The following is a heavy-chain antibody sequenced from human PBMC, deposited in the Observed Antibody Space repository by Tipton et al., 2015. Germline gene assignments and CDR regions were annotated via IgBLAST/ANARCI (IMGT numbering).Heavy chain of an antibody. Sequence: QSGAEVKNPGASVKVSCKASGYTFTSYGIAWVRQAPGQGLEWMGWISAYNGHTKYAQNLQDRVTMTTDSSTSTAYMELRSLQSDDTAIYYCAKAHQLVDSWFAPWGQGTLVAVSS. CDR2: ISAYNGHT. D-gene: IGHD3-3*01. J-gene: IGHJ5*02. CDR3: AKAHQLVDSWFAP. V-gene: IGHV1-18*01. CDR1: GYTFTSYG.